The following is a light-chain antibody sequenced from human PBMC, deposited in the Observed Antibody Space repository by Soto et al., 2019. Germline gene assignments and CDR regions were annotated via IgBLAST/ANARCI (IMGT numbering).Light chain of an antibody. CDR2: AAS. CDR3: QQLNTYPIT. V-gene: IGKV1-9*01. J-gene: IGKJ5*01. CDR1: QGISSD. Sequence: DLRLTQSPSFLSACVGDRVTITCRASQGISSDLAWYQQKPGKAPNLLIYAASALQTGVPSRFSGSGSGTEFTLTISSLQPEDFATYYCQQLNTYPITFGQGTRLEIK.